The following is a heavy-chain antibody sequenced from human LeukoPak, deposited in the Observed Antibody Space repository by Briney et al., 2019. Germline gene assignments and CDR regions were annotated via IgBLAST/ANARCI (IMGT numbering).Heavy chain of an antibody. CDR2: IYYSGST. J-gene: IGHJ3*02. D-gene: IGHD5-18*01. CDR1: GGSISSYY. V-gene: IGHV4-59*01. CDR3: ARDRDTAMVRPYAFDI. Sequence: SETLSLTCTVSGGSISSYYWSWIRQPPGKGLEWIGYIYYSGSTNYNPSLKSRVTISVDMSKNQFSLKLSSVTAADTAVYYCARDRDTAMVRPYAFDIWGQGTMVTVSS.